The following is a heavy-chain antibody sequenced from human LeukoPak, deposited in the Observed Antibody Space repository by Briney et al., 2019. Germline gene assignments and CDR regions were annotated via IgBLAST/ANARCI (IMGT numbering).Heavy chain of an antibody. J-gene: IGHJ4*02. D-gene: IGHD2-15*01. CDR3: ARVLGYCSGGSCYADFDY. Sequence: GGSLRLSCAASGFTFSNYWMHWVRQAPGKGLVWVSHITNDGSSTDYADSVKGRFTISRDNAKNSLYLQMNSLRAEDTAVYYCARVLGYCSGGSCYADFDYWGQGTLVTVSS. CDR1: GFTFSNYW. CDR2: ITNDGSST. V-gene: IGHV3-74*01.